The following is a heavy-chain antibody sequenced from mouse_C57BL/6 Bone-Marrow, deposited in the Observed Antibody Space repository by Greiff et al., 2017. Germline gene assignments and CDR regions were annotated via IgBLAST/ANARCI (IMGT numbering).Heavy chain of an antibody. CDR3: AREVLDPYYYAMDY. CDR1: GYSITSGYY. J-gene: IGHJ4*01. Sequence: EVKLVESGPGLVKPSQSLSLTCSVTGYSITSGYYWNWIRQFPGNKLEWMGYISYDGSNNYNPSLKNRISITRDTSKNQFFLKLNSVTTEDTATYYCAREVLDPYYYAMDYWGQGTSVTVSS. CDR2: ISYDGSN. V-gene: IGHV3-6*01.